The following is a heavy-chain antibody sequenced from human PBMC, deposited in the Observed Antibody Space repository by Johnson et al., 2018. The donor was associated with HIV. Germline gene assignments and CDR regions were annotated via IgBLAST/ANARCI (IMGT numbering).Heavy chain of an antibody. CDR2: ISWNSGTI. CDR3: AKGEVVIISGGVDV. J-gene: IGHJ3*01. V-gene: IGHV3-9*01. CDR1: GFTFSSYG. D-gene: IGHD3-3*01. Sequence: VRLVESGGGVVQPGGSLRLSCAASGFTFSSYGMHWVRQAPGKGLEWVSGISWNSGTIGYADSVKGRFTISRDNAKNSLYLQMNSLRAEDTALYYCAKGEVVIISGGVDVWGQGTMVTVSS.